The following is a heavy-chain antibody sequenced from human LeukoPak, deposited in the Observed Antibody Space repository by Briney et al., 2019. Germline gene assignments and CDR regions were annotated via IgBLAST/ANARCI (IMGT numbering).Heavy chain of an antibody. V-gene: IGHV3-30*02. CDR1: GFIFSTYG. CDR3: GKHDSASDY. Sequence: GGSLRLSCVASGFIFSTYGMHWVRQAPGKGLGWVAFTRSDGSGEYYTDSVKGRFTISRDNSKNTLYLQMNSLRVEDTAVYYCGKHDSASDYWGQGTLVTVSS. J-gene: IGHJ4*02. D-gene: IGHD1-26*01. CDR2: TRSDGSGE.